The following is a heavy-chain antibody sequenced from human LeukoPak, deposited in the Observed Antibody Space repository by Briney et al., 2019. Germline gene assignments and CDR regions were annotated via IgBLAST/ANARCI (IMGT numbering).Heavy chain of an antibody. V-gene: IGHV3-33*08. CDR3: TRETEAVAGFDY. J-gene: IGHJ4*02. CDR1: GFTFSSYA. Sequence: SGGSLRLPCAASGFTFSSYAMHWVRQAPGKGLEWVAIIWYDGSKKYYGESVKGRFTISRDNSKNTVYLQMNSLRAEDTAVYYCTRETEAVAGFDYWGQGTLVTVSS. D-gene: IGHD6-19*01. CDR2: IWYDGSKK.